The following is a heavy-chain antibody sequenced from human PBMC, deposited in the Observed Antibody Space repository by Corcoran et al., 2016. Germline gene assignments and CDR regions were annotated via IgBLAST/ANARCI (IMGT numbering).Heavy chain of an antibody. CDR3: ACTRGASGTYYNVRYYYYYGMEV. CDR1: GGPFSDYS. V-gene: IGHV4-34*01. CDR2: INHSGST. D-gene: IGHD3-10*01. J-gene: IGHJ6*02. Sequence: QVQLQQWGAGLLKPSETLSLTCAVYGGPFSDYSWSWIRQPPGKGLGWIGEINHSGSTNYNPSLKSRVTISVDTSKNQFSLKLNSVTAADTAVYYCACTRGASGTYYNVRYYYYYGMEVWGQGTTVTVSS.